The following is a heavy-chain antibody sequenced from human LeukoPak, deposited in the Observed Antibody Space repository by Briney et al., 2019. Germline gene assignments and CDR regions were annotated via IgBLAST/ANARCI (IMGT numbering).Heavy chain of an antibody. CDR1: GFTFSYHW. J-gene: IGHJ4*02. CDR3: AKDSYSKGDF. D-gene: IGHD6-13*01. CDR2: IKNDGAVK. V-gene: IGHV3-7*01. Sequence: PGGSLTLSCAASGFTFSYHWMTWVRQAPGKGLEWVANIKNDGAVKNYVDSVKGRFTISRDNAKNSLYLQMNSLRAEDTAVYYCAKDSYSKGDFWGQGVPVTVSS.